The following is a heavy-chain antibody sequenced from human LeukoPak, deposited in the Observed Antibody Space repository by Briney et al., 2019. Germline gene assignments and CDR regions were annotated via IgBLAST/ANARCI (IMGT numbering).Heavy chain of an antibody. CDR2: INHSGST. Sequence: SETLSLTCAVYGGTFSGYYWSWIRQPPGKGLEWIGEINHSGSTNYNPTLKSRVTISVDTSNNQFSLKLSSVTAADTAVYYCARHYSSSWFDYWGQGTLVTVSS. D-gene: IGHD6-13*01. CDR1: GGTFSGYY. CDR3: ARHYSSSWFDY. J-gene: IGHJ4*02. V-gene: IGHV4-34*01.